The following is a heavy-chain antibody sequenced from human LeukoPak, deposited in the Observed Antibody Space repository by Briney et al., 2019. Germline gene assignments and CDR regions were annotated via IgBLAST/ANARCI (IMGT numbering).Heavy chain of an antibody. D-gene: IGHD3-22*01. J-gene: IGHJ4*02. Sequence: KPGGSLRLSCAAPGFTFSSYSMNWVRQAPGKGLEWVSSISSSSSYIYYADSVKGRFTISRDNAKNSLYLQMNSLRAEDTAVYYCVDERYYYDSSGTTQGYWGQGTLVTVSS. CDR2: ISSSSSYI. V-gene: IGHV3-21*01. CDR1: GFTFSSYS. CDR3: VDERYYYDSSGTTQGY.